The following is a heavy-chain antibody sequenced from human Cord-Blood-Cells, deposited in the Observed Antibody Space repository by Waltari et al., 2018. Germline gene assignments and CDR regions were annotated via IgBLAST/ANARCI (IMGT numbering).Heavy chain of an antibody. D-gene: IGHD3-22*01. CDR1: GYTFTSYY. V-gene: IGHV1-46*01. Sequence: SGPEVKKPGASVKVSCKASGYTFTSYYMHWVRQSPGQGLEWMGIINPSGGSTSYAQKFQGRVTMTRDTSTSTVYMELSSLRSEDTAVYYCARVNQPNYDSSGYYFDYWGQGTLVTVSS. CDR3: ARVNQPNYDSSGYYFDY. J-gene: IGHJ4*02. CDR2: INPSGGST.